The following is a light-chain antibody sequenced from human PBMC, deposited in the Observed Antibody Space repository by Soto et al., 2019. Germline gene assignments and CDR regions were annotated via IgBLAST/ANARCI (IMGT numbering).Light chain of an antibody. J-gene: IGKJ2*01. Sequence: VLTQSPGTLSLSPGERATLSCRASQSLSSSFLAWYQKKPGLAPRLLLYGASNRATGTPDRFSGSGSGTDFILSISRLEPEYFAVYFCLQYASPLYTFGQGTKLEIK. CDR2: GAS. CDR3: LQYASPLYT. V-gene: IGKV3-20*01. CDR1: QSLSSSF.